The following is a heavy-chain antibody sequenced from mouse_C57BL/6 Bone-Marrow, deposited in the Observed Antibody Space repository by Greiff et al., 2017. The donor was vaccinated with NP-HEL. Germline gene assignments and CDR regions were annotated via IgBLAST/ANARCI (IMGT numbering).Heavy chain of an antibody. D-gene: IGHD1-1*01. V-gene: IGHV14-2*01. CDR2: IDPEDGET. J-gene: IGHJ1*03. Sequence: VQLQQSGAELVKPGASVKLSCTASGFNIKDYYMHWVKQRPEQGLEWIGRIDPEDGETKYAPKFQGKATITADTSSNTAYLQLSSLTSEDTAVYYCAPDYYCSSHYWYFDVWGTGTTVTVSS. CDR1: GFNIKDYY. CDR3: APDYYCSSHYWYFDV.